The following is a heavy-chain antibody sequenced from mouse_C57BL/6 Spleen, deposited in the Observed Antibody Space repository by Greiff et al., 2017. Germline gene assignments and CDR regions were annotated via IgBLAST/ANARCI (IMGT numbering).Heavy chain of an antibody. D-gene: IGHD1-1*01. Sequence: VQLQQSGPELVKPGASVKISCKASGYTFTDYYMNWVKQSHGKSLEWIGDINPNNGGTSYNQKFKGKATLTVDKSSSTAYMELRSLTSEDSAVYYCARRDYGRKSYFDYWGQGTTLTVSS. CDR2: INPNNGGT. CDR3: ARRDYGRKSYFDY. CDR1: GYTFTDYY. J-gene: IGHJ2*01. V-gene: IGHV1-26*01.